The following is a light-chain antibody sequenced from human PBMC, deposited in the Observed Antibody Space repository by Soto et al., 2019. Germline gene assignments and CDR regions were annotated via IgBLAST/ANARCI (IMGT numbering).Light chain of an antibody. J-gene: IGKJ2*01. CDR2: DAS. Sequence: EIVMTQSPATLSLSPGERATLSCRASQSVSSNLAWYQQKPGQAPRLLIYDASTRATGIPARFSGSGSGTEFALTISSFEYEDFSFYSCWQCSNWPPYTFGEGTKLEIK. CDR3: WQCSNWPPYT. V-gene: IGKV3-15*01. CDR1: QSVSSN.